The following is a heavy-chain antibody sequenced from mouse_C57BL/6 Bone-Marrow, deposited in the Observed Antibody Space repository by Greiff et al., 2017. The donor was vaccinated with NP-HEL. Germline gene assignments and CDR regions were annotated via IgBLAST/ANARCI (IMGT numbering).Heavy chain of an antibody. CDR2: INPSNGGT. CDR1: GYTFTSYW. Sequence: QVQLKQPGTELVKPGASVKLSCKASGYTFTSYWMHWVKQRPGQGLEWIGNINPSNGGTNYNEKFKSKATLTVDKSSSTAYMQLSSLTSEDSAVYYCARGGGITTGAMDYWGQGTSVTVSS. J-gene: IGHJ4*01. V-gene: IGHV1-53*01. D-gene: IGHD1-3*01. CDR3: ARGGGITTGAMDY.